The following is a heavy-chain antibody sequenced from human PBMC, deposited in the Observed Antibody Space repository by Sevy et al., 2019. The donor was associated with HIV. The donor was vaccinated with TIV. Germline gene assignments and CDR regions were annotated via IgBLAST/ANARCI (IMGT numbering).Heavy chain of an antibody. CDR1: GFTVSSNY. D-gene: IGHD3-9*01. CDR2: IYSGGSK. J-gene: IGHJ6*03. V-gene: IGHV3-53*01. Sequence: GGSLRLSCAASGFTVSSNYMSWVRQAPGKGLEWVSVIYSGGSKYYADSVKGRFTISRDNSKNTLYLQMNSLRAEDTAVYYCARDRTDILTGYYYYYYYMDVWGKGTTVTVSS. CDR3: ARDRTDILTGYYYYYYYMDV.